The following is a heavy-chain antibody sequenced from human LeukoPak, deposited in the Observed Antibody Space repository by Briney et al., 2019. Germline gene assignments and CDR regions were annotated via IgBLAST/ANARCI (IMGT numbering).Heavy chain of an antibody. V-gene: IGHV1-2*02. J-gene: IGHJ4*02. CDR3: ARDRSITEKYSGRYFHDY. CDR1: GYTFTGYY. Sequence: ASVRVSCKASGYTFTGYYMHWVRQAPGQGLEWIGWIDPNTGDTKYTQKFQGRVSMTRDTSFSTAYMELSRLTSDDTAVYYCARDRSITEKYSGRYFHDYWGQGTLVTVSS. D-gene: IGHD1-26*01. CDR2: IDPNTGDT.